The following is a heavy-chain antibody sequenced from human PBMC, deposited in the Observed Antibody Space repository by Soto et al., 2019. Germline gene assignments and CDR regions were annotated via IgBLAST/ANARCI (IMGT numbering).Heavy chain of an antibody. D-gene: IGHD2-15*01. CDR1: GYTFTRYT. CDR2: FNPDNGNT. J-gene: IGHJ5*02. Sequence: ASVKVSCKASGYTFTRYTMNWVRQAPGQRLEWMGWFNPDNGNTKSSQKFQDRVIITRDTSASTAYMDLSSLRSEDTAVHYRERGIATGQLDPWGQGTLVTVSS. V-gene: IGHV1-3*01. CDR3: ERGIATGQLDP.